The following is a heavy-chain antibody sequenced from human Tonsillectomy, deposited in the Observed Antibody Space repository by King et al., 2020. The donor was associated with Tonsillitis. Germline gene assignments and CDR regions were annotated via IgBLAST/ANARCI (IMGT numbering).Heavy chain of an antibody. CDR1: SGSISSYY. CDR2: IYYSGST. J-gene: IGHJ4*02. Sequence: VQLQESGPGLVKPSETLSLTCTVSSGSISSYYWSWIRQPPGKGLEWIGYIYYSGSTKYNSSPESRVTISVDTSKNLFALNLTSVTAADTAVYYCARMENSGYHHYWGQGTLVTVSS. D-gene: IGHD3-22*01. V-gene: IGHV4-59*08. CDR3: ARMENSGYHHY.